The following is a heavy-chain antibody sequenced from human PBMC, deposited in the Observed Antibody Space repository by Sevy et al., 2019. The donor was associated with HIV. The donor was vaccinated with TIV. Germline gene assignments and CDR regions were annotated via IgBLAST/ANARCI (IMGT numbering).Heavy chain of an antibody. CDR3: GRDPVASSSGGCSDS. Sequence: GGSLRLSCAASGFTFSNYAMTWVRQAPGKGLEWVSTIRGSRAGTYYADSVKGRFTISRDNSKNTLYLQMKSPRAEDTALYFCGRDPVASSSGGCSDSWGQGTLATVSS. CDR2: IRGSRAGT. D-gene: IGHD2-15*01. CDR1: GFTFSNYA. V-gene: IGHV3-23*01. J-gene: IGHJ4*02.